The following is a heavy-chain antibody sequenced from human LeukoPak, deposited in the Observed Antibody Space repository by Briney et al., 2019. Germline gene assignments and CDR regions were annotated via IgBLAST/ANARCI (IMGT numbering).Heavy chain of an antibody. V-gene: IGHV4-4*07. D-gene: IGHD5-24*01. CDR2: TYTRGST. CDR1: GGSISSYY. CDR3: ARDFSERWFDP. J-gene: IGHJ5*02. Sequence: SETLSLTCTVSGGSISSYYWSWIRQPAGKGLEWIGRTYTRGSTNQNPSLKSRVTMSVDTSKNQFSLKLSSVTAADTAVYYCARDFSERWFDPWGQGTLVTVSS.